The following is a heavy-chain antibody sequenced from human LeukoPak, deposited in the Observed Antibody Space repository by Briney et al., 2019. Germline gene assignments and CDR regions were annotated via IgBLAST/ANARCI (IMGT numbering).Heavy chain of an antibody. V-gene: IGHV1-18*01. CDR1: GYTFINYD. CDR3: ARDGGPPRTFRYNGLDV. D-gene: IGHD2-21*01. J-gene: IGHJ6*02. Sequence: ASVTVSCKASGYTFINYDISWVRQAPGHGLEWMGWISTYNGNTNYAPELQGRVTMTTDRSTSTAYMEVRSLRSDDTAVYYCARDGGPPRTFRYNGLDVWGQGTTVTVSS. CDR2: ISTYNGNT.